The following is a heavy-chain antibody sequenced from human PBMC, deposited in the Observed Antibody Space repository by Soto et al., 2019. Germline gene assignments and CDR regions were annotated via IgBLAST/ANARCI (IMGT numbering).Heavy chain of an antibody. CDR1: GYTFTSYD. CDR3: ARRGFLWFGEPYYYYYMDV. V-gene: IGHV1-8*01. Sequence: ASVKVSCKASGYTFTSYDINWVRQATGQGLEWMGWMNPNSGNTGYAQKFQGRVTMTRNTSISTAYMELSSLRSEDTAVYYCARRGFLWFGEPYYYYYMDVWGKGTTVTVSS. D-gene: IGHD3-10*01. CDR2: MNPNSGNT. J-gene: IGHJ6*03.